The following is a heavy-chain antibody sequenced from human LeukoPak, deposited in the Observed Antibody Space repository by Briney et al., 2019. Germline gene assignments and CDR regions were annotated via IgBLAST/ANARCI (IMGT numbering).Heavy chain of an antibody. CDR3: TTTLNTDYYYYMDV. D-gene: IGHD2/OR15-2a*01. V-gene: IGHV3-73*01. CDR2: IRSKANSYAT. CDR1: GFTSSGSA. J-gene: IGHJ6*03. Sequence: GGSLKLSCAASGFTSSGSAMYWVRQTSRKGLEWVGRIRSKANSYATAYAASVKGRFTISRDDSKNTADLQMNSLKTEDTAVYYCTTTLNTDYYYYMDVWGKGTTVTVSS.